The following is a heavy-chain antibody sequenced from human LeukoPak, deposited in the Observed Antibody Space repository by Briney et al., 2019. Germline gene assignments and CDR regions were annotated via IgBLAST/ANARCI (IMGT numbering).Heavy chain of an antibody. CDR2: IYYSGST. CDR1: GGSISSYY. CDR3: ARVSSSWKFDY. J-gene: IGHJ4*02. V-gene: IGHV4-59*08. Sequence: SETLSLTCTVSGGSISSYYWSWIRQPPGKGLEWIGYIYYSGSTYYNPSLKSRVTISVDTSKNQFSLKLSSVTAADTAVYYCARVSSSWKFDYWGQGTLVTVSS. D-gene: IGHD6-13*01.